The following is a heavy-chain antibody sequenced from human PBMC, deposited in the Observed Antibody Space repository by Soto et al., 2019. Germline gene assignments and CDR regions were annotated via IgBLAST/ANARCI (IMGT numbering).Heavy chain of an antibody. Sequence: RLSCAASGFTFSGYYMSWLRQPPGKGLEWVSYISKSGSIIHFADSVKGRFAISRDNAKNTLYLQMSSLRAEDTALYYCARDLSPYSDYYDESTSETWFDPWGQGTLVTVSS. D-gene: IGHD3-16*01. CDR1: GFTFSGYY. J-gene: IGHJ5*02. V-gene: IGHV3-11*01. CDR2: ISKSGSII. CDR3: ARDLSPYSDYYDESTSETWFDP.